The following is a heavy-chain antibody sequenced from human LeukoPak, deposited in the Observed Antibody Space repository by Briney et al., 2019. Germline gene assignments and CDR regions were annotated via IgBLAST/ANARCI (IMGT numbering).Heavy chain of an antibody. Sequence: GGSLRLSCAASGFTFNYYAMTWVRQAPGKGLEWVSYISSSGSTIYYADSVKGRFTISRDNAKNSLYLQMNSLRAEDTAVYYCAKNHDSNSYHTDDAFDVWGQGTMVTVSS. CDR1: GFTFNYYA. CDR3: AKNHDSNSYHTDDAFDV. CDR2: ISSSGSTI. J-gene: IGHJ3*01. V-gene: IGHV3-48*04. D-gene: IGHD2/OR15-2a*01.